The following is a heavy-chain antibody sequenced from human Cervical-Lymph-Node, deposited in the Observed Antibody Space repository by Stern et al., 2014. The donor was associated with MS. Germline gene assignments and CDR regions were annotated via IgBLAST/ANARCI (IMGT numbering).Heavy chain of an antibody. J-gene: IGHJ4*02. CDR1: GFTFSSYS. CDR3: ARYQYYYDSSGFDY. D-gene: IGHD3-22*01. V-gene: IGHV3-21*01. CDR2: ISSSSSYI. Sequence: VQLVQSGGGLVKPGGSLRLSCAASGFTFSSYSMNWVRQAPGKGLEWVSSISSSSSYIYYADSVKGRFTISRDNAKNSLYLQMNSLRAEDTAVYCCARYQYYYDSSGFDYWGQGTLVTVSS.